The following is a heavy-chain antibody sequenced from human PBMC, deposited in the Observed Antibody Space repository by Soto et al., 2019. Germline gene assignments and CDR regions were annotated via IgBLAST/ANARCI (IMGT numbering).Heavy chain of an antibody. J-gene: IGHJ6*02. V-gene: IGHV1-69*01. CDR2: IFPIFATA. CDR3: ALTSGSTSYYYYYCYGMDV. D-gene: IGHD2-2*01. CDR1: GGTFSSYA. Sequence: QVQLVQSGAAVKKPRSSVKVSCKASGGTFSSYAISWVRQAPGQGLEWMGGIFPIFATANYAQKLQGRVTITADQYTSTAYMERSSLRSEDTAVYYCALTSGSTSYYYYYCYGMDVWGQGATVTVSS.